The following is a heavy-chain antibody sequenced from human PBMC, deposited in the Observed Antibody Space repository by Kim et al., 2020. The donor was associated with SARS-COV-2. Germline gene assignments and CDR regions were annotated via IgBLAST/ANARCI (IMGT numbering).Heavy chain of an antibody. D-gene: IGHD3-10*01. J-gene: IGHJ3*02. V-gene: IGHV3-23*01. CDR3: SRAVRVVNDAFHI. Sequence: AESVKCRFTISRENSKNSLYLQTNRRRAEDTAVYYCSRAVRVVNDAFHIWGQGTMVTVSS.